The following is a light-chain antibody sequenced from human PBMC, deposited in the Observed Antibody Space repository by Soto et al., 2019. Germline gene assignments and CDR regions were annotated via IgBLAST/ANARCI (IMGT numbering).Light chain of an antibody. J-gene: IGKJ4*01. Sequence: ERVMTQSPGTLSVSPGERATLSCRASQSVSSNLAWYQQKPGQAPRLLIYGASTRATGIPARFSGSGSGTEFTLTISSLQSEDFAVYYCQQYNNWPLFGGGTKVDIK. CDR1: QSVSSN. V-gene: IGKV3-15*01. CDR3: QQYNNWPL. CDR2: GAS.